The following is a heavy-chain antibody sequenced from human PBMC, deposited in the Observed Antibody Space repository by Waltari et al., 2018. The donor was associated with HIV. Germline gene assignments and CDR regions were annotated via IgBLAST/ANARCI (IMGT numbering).Heavy chain of an antibody. J-gene: IGHJ4*02. Sequence: QVQLQESGPGLVKPSETLSLTCTVSGGSISSYYWSWIRQPPGKGLEWIGYIYYSGSTNYNPSLKSRVTISVDTSKNQFSLKLSSVTAADTAVYYCARNQYSSSWSYYFDYWGQGTLVTVSS. CDR3: ARNQYSSSWSYYFDY. D-gene: IGHD6-13*01. V-gene: IGHV4-59*01. CDR2: IYYSGST. CDR1: GGSISSYY.